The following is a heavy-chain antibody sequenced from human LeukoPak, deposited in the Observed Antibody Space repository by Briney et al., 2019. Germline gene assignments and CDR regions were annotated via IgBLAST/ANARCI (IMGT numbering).Heavy chain of an antibody. CDR3: ARDVPGDFGVVITDYYGMDV. CDR1: GYTFTGYY. V-gene: IGHV1-2*02. Sequence: ASVTVSCKASGYTFTGYYMHWVRQAPGQGLEWMGWINPNSGGTNYAQKFQGRVTMTRDTSISTAYMELSRLRSDDTAVYYCARDVPGDFGVVITDYYGMDVWGQGTTVTVSS. CDR2: INPNSGGT. J-gene: IGHJ6*02. D-gene: IGHD3-3*01.